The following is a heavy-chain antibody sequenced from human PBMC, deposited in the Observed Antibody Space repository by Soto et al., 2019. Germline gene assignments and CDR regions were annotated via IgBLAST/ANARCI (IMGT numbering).Heavy chain of an antibody. CDR3: AIEVRRSNQFDL. D-gene: IGHD3-10*01. Sequence: GASVQNSCKNSGDNLTDLSLHCLRHHTGEGLEWMGGFDLENGETNYAQRFQGRVTMTEESSADTPYMELSSLRSEDTAVYYCAIEVRRSNQFDLWGQGTMVTVSS. V-gene: IGHV1-24*01. CDR2: FDLENGET. CDR1: GDNLTDLS. J-gene: IGHJ5*02.